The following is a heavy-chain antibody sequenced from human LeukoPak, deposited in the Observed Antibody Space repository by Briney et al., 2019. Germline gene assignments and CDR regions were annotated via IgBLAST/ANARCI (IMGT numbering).Heavy chain of an antibody. CDR3: ARIRGSGSPLFDY. D-gene: IGHD1-26*01. V-gene: IGHV3-21*01. J-gene: IGHJ4*02. CDR1: GFTFSSYS. Sequence: PGGSLRLSCAASGFTFSSYSMNWVRQAPGKGLEWVSSISSSSSYIYYADSVKGRFTISRDNAKNSLYLQMNSLRAEDTAVYYCARIRGSGSPLFDYWGQGTLVTVSS. CDR2: ISSSSSYI.